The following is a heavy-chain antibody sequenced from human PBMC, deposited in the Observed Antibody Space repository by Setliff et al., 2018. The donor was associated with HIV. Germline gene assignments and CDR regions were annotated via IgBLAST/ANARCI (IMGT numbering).Heavy chain of an antibody. J-gene: IGHJ6*03. Sequence: ASVKVSCKASGGTFSSYAISWVRQAPGQGLEWMGGIIPIFGTANYAQKFQGRVTITADESTSTAYMELSSRRSEDTAVYYCARGGEKLGSSWYYYYYYMDVWGKGTTVTVSS. CDR2: IIPIFGTA. CDR1: GGTFSSYA. CDR3: ARGGEKLGSSWYYYYYYMDV. D-gene: IGHD6-13*01. V-gene: IGHV1-69*13.